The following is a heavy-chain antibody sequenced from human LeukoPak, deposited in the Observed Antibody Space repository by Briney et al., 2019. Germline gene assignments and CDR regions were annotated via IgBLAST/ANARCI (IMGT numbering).Heavy chain of an antibody. CDR3: AREGPMVRGVIQD. CDR2: IYYSGST. V-gene: IGHV4-59*01. Sequence: SETLSLTCTVSGGSISSYYWSWIRQPPGKRLEWIGYIYYSGSTNYNPSLKSRVTISVDTSKNQFSLKLSSVTAADTAVYYCAREGPMVRGVIQDWGQGTLVTVSS. J-gene: IGHJ4*02. CDR1: GGSISSYY. D-gene: IGHD3-10*01.